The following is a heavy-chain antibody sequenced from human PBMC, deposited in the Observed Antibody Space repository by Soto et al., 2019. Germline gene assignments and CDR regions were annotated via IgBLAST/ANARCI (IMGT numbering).Heavy chain of an antibody. CDR2: TYYRSKWYN. V-gene: IGHV6-1*01. Sequence: QSQTLSLTCAISGDSVSSNSAAWNWIRQSPSRGLEWLGRTYYRSKWYNDYAVSAKSRITINPDTSKNQFSLQLNSVTPEDTAVYYCARDPMELGGVAFDIWGQGTMVTVSS. CDR1: GDSVSSNSAA. J-gene: IGHJ3*02. CDR3: ARDPMELGGVAFDI. D-gene: IGHD2-8*02.